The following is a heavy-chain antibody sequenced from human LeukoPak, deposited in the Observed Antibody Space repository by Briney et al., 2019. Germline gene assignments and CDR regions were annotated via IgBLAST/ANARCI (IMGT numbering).Heavy chain of an antibody. CDR2: ITGSGTTT. CDR1: GFTFNNYD. J-gene: IGHJ6*04. CDR3: AKPIWGAFPREMDV. D-gene: IGHD3-16*01. V-gene: IGHV3-23*01. Sequence: GGTLRLSCAASGFTFNNYDMSWVRQAPGKGLEWVSTITGSGTTTYYADSVQGRFTISRDNSNNTLYLQMNSLRAEDTALYYCAKPIWGAFPREMDVWGKGTTVTISS.